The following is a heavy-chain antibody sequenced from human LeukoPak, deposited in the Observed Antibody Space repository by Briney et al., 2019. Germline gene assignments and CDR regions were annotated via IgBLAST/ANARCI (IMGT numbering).Heavy chain of an antibody. CDR1: GGTFSSYT. CDR3: ARGWYNWNEGFDY. CDR2: IIPILGIA. V-gene: IGHV1-69*02. J-gene: IGHJ4*02. D-gene: IGHD1-1*01. Sequence: ASVKVSCKASGGTFSSYTISWVRQAPGQGLEWMGRIIPILGIANYAQKFQGRVTITADKSTSTASMELSSLRSEDTAVYYCARGWYNWNEGFDYWGQGTLVTVSS.